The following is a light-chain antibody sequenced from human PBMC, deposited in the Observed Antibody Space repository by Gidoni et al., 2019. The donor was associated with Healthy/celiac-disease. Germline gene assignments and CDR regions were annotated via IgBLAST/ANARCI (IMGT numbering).Light chain of an antibody. CDR2: DAS. J-gene: IGKJ2*01. V-gene: IGKV3-15*01. CDR3: QQYNNWPPGT. Sequence: EIVMTQSPATLSVSPGERATLSCRASQSVSSNLACYQQKPGQAPRLLIYDASTRATGLPARCSGSGSGTEFTLTISSLQSEDFAVYYCQQYNNWPPGTFGQGTKLEIK. CDR1: QSVSSN.